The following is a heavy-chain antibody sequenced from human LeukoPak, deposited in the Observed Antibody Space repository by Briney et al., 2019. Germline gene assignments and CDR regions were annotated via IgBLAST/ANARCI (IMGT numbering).Heavy chain of an antibody. V-gene: IGHV3-48*03. CDR1: GFTFSSYE. Sequence: HPGGSLRLSCAASGFTFSSYEMNWVRRAPGKGLEWVSCISSSGSSIYYADSVKGRFTISRDNAKNSLYLQMNTLRAEDTAVYYCAGGASNWSFDYYGMDVWGQGTTVTVS. CDR3: AGGASNWSFDYYGMDV. CDR2: ISSSGSSI. J-gene: IGHJ6*02. D-gene: IGHD1-1*01.